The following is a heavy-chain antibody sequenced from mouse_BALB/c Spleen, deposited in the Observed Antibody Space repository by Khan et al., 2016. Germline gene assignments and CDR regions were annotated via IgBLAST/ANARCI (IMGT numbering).Heavy chain of an antibody. J-gene: IGHJ3*01. CDR1: GFSLTGYG. CDR2: IWADGRT. CDR3: SSDYDGFAY. V-gene: IGHV2-6-7*01. D-gene: IGHD2-12*01. Sequence: VELVESGPGLVAPSQSLSITCTVPGFSLTGYGVNWVRQPPGKGLEWLGKIWADGRTDYNSALKSRVSISKDNAKSQVVLKMNSLQTDDTANYYCSSDYDGFAYWGQGTLVIVSA.